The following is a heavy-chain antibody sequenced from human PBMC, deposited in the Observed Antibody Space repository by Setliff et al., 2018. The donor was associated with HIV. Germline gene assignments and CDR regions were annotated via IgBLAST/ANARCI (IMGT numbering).Heavy chain of an antibody. CDR2: ISTYSDET. J-gene: IGHJ4*02. CDR3: VADGHGSGWRSDY. Sequence: GASVKVSCKPSGYTFTTYGLSWVRQAPGQGLEWMGWISTYSDETSYSQNLQGRLTMTTDTSTGTAYMELRSLRYDDTAVYYCVADGHGSGWRSDYWGQGTLVTVSS. V-gene: IGHV1-18*01. D-gene: IGHD6-19*01. CDR1: GYTFTTYG.